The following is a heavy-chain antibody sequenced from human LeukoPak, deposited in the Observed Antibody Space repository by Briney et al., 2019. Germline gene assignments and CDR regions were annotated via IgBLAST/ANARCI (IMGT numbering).Heavy chain of an antibody. CDR2: ISYDGSNK. D-gene: IGHD3-22*01. CDR3: ARVFPGGYYDSSGYPDY. CDR1: GFTFSSYA. V-gene: IGHV3-30*04. J-gene: IGHJ4*02. Sequence: GRSLRLSCAASGFTFSSYAMHWVRQAPGKGLEWVAVISYDGSNKYYADSVKGRFTISRDNSKNTLYLQMNSLRAEDTAVYYCARVFPGGYYDSSGYPDYWGQGTLVTVSS.